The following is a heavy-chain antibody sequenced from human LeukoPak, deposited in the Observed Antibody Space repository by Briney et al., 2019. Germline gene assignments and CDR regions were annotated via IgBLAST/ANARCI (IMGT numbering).Heavy chain of an antibody. CDR2: IYPGDSDT. D-gene: IGHD3-16*01. Sequence: GESLKISCKGSGYSFTSYWIGWVRQMPGKGLEWMGIIYPGDSDTRYSPSFQGQVTISADKSISTAYLQWSSLKASDTAMYYCARGAQDDYVWGTNPNYYMDVWGKGTTVTISS. CDR1: GYSFTSYW. CDR3: ARGAQDDYVWGTNPNYYMDV. V-gene: IGHV5-51*01. J-gene: IGHJ6*03.